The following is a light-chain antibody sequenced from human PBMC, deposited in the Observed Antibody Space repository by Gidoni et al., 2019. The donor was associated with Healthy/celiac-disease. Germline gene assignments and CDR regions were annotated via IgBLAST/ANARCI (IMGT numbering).Light chain of an antibody. CDR1: SSDVGSYNL. CDR2: ECS. Sequence: QSALTQPASVSGSPGPSITISCTGTSSDVGSYNLVSWYQQHPGKAPKLMIHECSKRPSGVSNRFSGSKSGNTASLTISGLQAEDEADYYCCSYAGSSTFVVFGGGTKLTVL. J-gene: IGLJ2*01. CDR3: CSYAGSSTFVV. V-gene: IGLV2-23*03.